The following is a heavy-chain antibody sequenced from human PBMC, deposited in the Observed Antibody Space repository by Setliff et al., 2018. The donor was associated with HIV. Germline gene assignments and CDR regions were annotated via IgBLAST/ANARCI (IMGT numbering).Heavy chain of an antibody. CDR2: ISISGTLI. J-gene: IGHJ4*02. CDR1: GFSFSNYE. D-gene: IGHD6-13*01. CDR3: ATWGIVAVAGLH. V-gene: IGHV3-48*03. Sequence: GGSLRLSCAASGFSFSNYEMTWVRQAPGQGLEWVSSISISGTLIYYADSVKGRFTTTRANTKNSLYLQMNRLRAEDTAVYYCATWGIVAVAGLHWGQGTLVTVSS.